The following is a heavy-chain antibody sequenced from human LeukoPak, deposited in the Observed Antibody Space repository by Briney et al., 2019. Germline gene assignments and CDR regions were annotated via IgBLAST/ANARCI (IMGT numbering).Heavy chain of an antibody. CDR1: GGTFSSYA. CDR3: ARAVTMARGWFDP. D-gene: IGHD3-10*01. V-gene: IGHV1-69*13. J-gene: IGHJ5*02. Sequence: ASVKVSCKASGGTFSSYAISWVRQAPGQGLEWMGGIIPIFGTANYAQKFQGRVTITADESTSTAYMELSSLRSEDTAVYYCARAVTMARGWFDPWGQGTLVTVSS. CDR2: IIPIFGTA.